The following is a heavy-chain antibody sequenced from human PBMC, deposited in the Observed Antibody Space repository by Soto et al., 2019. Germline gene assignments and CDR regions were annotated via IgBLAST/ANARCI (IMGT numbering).Heavy chain of an antibody. V-gene: IGHV3-66*01. CDR1: GFTVSNNF. CDR3: ASSPTAGY. J-gene: IGHJ4*02. CDR2: TYSVGTT. Sequence: EVQLVESGGGLVQTGGSLRLSCAASGFTVSNNFMTWVRQAPGKGLEWVSRTYSVGTTHYADSVRGRFTISRDSSKNTLNLQMNSLRAEDTAVYYCASSPTAGYWGQGTLVTVSS.